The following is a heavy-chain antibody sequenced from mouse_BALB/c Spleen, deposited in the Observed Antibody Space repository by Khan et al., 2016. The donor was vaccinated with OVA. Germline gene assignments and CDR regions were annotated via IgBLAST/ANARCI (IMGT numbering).Heavy chain of an antibody. CDR2: VNPNNGDT. V-gene: IGHV1-26*01. J-gene: IGHJ4*01. Sequence: VQLQQSGPDLVKPGASVKISCKASGYSFTGYYMDWVKQSHGKSLEWIGRVNPNNGDTSYKQKFKDKALLTVDKSSITADMEVRSLTSEDSAVYYCARDVLDYWGQGTSVTVSS. CDR3: ARDVLDY. CDR1: GYSFTGYY.